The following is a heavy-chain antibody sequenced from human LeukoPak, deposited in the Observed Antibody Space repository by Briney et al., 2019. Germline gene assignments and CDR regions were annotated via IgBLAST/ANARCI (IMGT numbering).Heavy chain of an antibody. CDR2: ITTSSSHT. CDR3: ARDPYSGAYGDTYYYFMDV. V-gene: IGHV3-21*01. Sequence: GGSLRLSCEASGFSFSSYNMDWVRQTPGKGLEWISSITTSSSHTFYADSVKGRFTISRDNARNSLYLQMNSLTAEDTAVYYCARDPYSGAYGDTYYYFMDVWGKGTTVTISS. D-gene: IGHD1-26*01. CDR1: GFSFSSYN. J-gene: IGHJ6*03.